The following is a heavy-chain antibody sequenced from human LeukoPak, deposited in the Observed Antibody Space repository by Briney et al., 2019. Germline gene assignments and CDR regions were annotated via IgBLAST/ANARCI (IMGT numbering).Heavy chain of an antibody. CDR1: GGSFSGYY. Sequence: SETLSLTCAVYGGSFSGYYWSWIRQPPGKGLEWIGEINHSGSANYNPSLKSRVTISVDTSKNQFSLKLSSVTAADTAVYYCARFNVYYDILTGYYPPYYYYGMDVWGQGTTVTVSS. V-gene: IGHV4-34*01. CDR3: ARFNVYYDILTGYYPPYYYYGMDV. CDR2: INHSGSA. J-gene: IGHJ6*02. D-gene: IGHD3-9*01.